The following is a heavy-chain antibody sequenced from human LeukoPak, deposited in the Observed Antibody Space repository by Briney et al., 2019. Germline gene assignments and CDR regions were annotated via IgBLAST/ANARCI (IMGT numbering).Heavy chain of an antibody. CDR3: AREPHQNYDILTGYYNVDYFDY. J-gene: IGHJ4*02. Sequence: GGSLRLSCAASGFTFSSYGMHWVRQAPGKGLEWVAVIWSDGSSKHYADSVKGRFTISRDNSKNTLYLQMNSLRAEDTAVYYCAREPHQNYDILTGYYNVDYFDYWGQGTLVTVSS. D-gene: IGHD3-9*01. CDR2: IWSDGSSK. CDR1: GFTFSSYG. V-gene: IGHV3-33*01.